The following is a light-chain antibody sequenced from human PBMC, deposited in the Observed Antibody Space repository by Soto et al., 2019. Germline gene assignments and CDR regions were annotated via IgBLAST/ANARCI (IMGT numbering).Light chain of an antibody. CDR2: GAS. Sequence: EIVMTQSPATLSVSPGERATLSCRASQSVSSNLAWYQQKPGQAPSLLIYGASTRATGIPARFSGSGSGTDFNLTISRLEPEDFAVYYCQQYGSSKWTFGQGTKVDIK. CDR1: QSVSSN. V-gene: IGKV3-15*01. CDR3: QQYGSSKWT. J-gene: IGKJ1*01.